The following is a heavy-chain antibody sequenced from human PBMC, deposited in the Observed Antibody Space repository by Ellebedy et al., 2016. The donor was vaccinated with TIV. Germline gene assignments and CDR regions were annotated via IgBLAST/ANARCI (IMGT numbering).Heavy chain of an antibody. CDR3: ARGGYYYGMDV. CDR1: GFTFSSYS. CDR2: ISSSSSTI. Sequence: PGGSLRLSCAASGFTFSSYSMNWVRQAPGKGLEWVSYISSSSSTIYYADSVKGRFTISRDNAKNSLYLQMNSLIDEDTAVYYCARGGYYYGMDVWGQGTTVTVSS. J-gene: IGHJ6*02. V-gene: IGHV3-48*02.